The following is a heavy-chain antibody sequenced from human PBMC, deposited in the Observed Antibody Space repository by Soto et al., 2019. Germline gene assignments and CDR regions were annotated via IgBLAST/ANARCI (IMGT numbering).Heavy chain of an antibody. CDR1: GYTFTGYY. Sequence: QIQLVQSGAEVKKPGASVKVSCRASGYTFTGYYLHWVRQAPGQALEWMGWVNPISGDTNYAQKFQDRVIMTRDRSITTVHMELSRLRSDDTAVYYCAREEGFRITMDRGRWFDPWGQGTLVTVSS. J-gene: IGHJ5*02. V-gene: IGHV1-2*02. CDR2: VNPISGDT. D-gene: IGHD3-10*01. CDR3: AREEGFRITMDRGRWFDP.